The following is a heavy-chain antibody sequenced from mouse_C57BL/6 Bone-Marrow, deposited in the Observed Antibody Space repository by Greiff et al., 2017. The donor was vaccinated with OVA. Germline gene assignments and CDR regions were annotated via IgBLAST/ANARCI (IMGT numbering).Heavy chain of an antibody. V-gene: IGHV5-6*01. Sequence: EVKVVESGGDLVKPGGSLKLSCAASGFTFSSYGMSWVRQTPDKRLEWVATISSGGSYTYYPDSVKGRFTISRDNAKNTLYLQMSSLKSEDTAMYYCARLLWDYWGQGTTLTVSS. CDR3: ARLLWDY. CDR1: GFTFSSYG. D-gene: IGHD1-1*02. J-gene: IGHJ2*01. CDR2: ISSGGSYT.